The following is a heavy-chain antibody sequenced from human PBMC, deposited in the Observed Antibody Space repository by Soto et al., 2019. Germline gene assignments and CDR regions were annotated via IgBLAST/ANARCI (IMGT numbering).Heavy chain of an antibody. V-gene: IGHV1-69*12. J-gene: IGHJ6*02. Sequence: QVQLVQSGAEVKKPGSSVKVSCKASVGTFSSYAISWVRQAPGQGLEWMGGIIPIFGTANYAQKFQGRVTITADESTSTAYMELSSLRSEDTAVYYCARDGSGDYDGHYYYGMDVWGQGTTVTVSS. CDR1: VGTFSSYA. CDR2: IIPIFGTA. D-gene: IGHD4-17*01. CDR3: ARDGSGDYDGHYYYGMDV.